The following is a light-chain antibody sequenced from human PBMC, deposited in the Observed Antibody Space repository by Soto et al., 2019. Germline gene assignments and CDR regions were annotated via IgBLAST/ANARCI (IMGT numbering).Light chain of an antibody. CDR3: QQDNSFPYT. V-gene: IGKV1-12*02. CDR2: AAS. J-gene: IGKJ2*01. Sequence: DIQMTQSPSSVSASVGARVTITCRASQGISTWLAWYQQKPGRAPKLLISAASSLQSGVPSRFSGSGAGTDFTLTISSLQPEDVATYYCQQDNSFPYTGGQGTKLEIK. CDR1: QGISTW.